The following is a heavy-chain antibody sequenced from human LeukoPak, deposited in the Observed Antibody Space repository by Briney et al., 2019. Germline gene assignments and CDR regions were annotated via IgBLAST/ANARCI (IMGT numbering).Heavy chain of an antibody. D-gene: IGHD3-10*01. CDR3: AKDGYYGSGSQFDY. J-gene: IGHJ4*02. Sequence: GGSLRLSCAASGLSLSSNNMHWVRQAPGKGLEWVSAISGSGGSTYYADSAKGRFTISRDNSKNTLYLQMNSLRAEDTAVYYCAKDGYYGSGSQFDYWGQGTLVTVSS. CDR1: GLSLSSNN. V-gene: IGHV3-23*01. CDR2: ISGSGGST.